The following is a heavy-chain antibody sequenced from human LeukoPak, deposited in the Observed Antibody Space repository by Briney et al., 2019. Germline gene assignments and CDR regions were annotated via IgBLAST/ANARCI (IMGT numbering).Heavy chain of an antibody. J-gene: IGHJ4*02. CDR2: ISASGGGT. D-gene: IGHD6-25*01. CDR3: APLAATADY. Sequence: GGSLRLSCAASGFTLSSYAMSWVRQAPGKGLEWVSSISASGGGTYYADSVKGRFTTSRDTSKNTLYLQMNSLRAEDTAVYYCAPLAATADYWGQGTLVTVSS. V-gene: IGHV3-23*01. CDR1: GFTLSSYA.